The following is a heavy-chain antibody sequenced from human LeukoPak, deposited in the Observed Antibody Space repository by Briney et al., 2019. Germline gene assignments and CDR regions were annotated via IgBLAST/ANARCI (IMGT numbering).Heavy chain of an antibody. CDR3: ARGDTYGSYFDL. Sequence: SETLSLTCTVYGGSFSDYYWYWIRQPPAKGLEWIGEINHSGSTNYNPSLKSRVTISTDTPENQFSLKVTSVTAADTAVYYCARGDTYGSYFDLWGRGTLVIVSS. CDR1: GGSFSDYY. D-gene: IGHD5-18*01. CDR2: INHSGST. V-gene: IGHV4-34*01. J-gene: IGHJ2*01.